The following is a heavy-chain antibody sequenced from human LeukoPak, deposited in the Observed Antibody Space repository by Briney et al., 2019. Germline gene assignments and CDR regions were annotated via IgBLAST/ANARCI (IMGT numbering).Heavy chain of an antibody. V-gene: IGHV3-21*01. Sequence: GGSLRLSCAASGFTFSSYSMNWVRQAPGKGLEWVSSISSSSSYIYYADSVKGRFTISRDNAKNSLYLQMNSLRAEDTAVYYCARDGRTTVDLPFDYWGQGTLVTVSS. CDR2: ISSSSSYI. CDR1: GFTFSSYS. CDR3: ARDGRTTVDLPFDY. D-gene: IGHD4-11*01. J-gene: IGHJ4*02.